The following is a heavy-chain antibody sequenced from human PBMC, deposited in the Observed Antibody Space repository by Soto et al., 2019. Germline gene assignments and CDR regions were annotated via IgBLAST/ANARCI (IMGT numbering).Heavy chain of an antibody. D-gene: IGHD2-2*01. CDR1: GGTFSSYT. V-gene: IGHV1-69*02. J-gene: IGHJ5*02. CDR3: AGYCSSTSCYVKNNWFDP. CDR2: SIPILGIA. Sequence: QVQLVQSGAEVKKPGSSVKVSCKASGGTFSSYTISWVRQAPGQGLEWMGRSIPILGIANYAQKFQGRVTITADKSTSTAYMELSSLRSEDTAVYYCAGYCSSTSCYVKNNWFDPWGQGTLVTVSS.